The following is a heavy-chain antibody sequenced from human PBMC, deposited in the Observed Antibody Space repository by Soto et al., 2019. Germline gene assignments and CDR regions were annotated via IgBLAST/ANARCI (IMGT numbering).Heavy chain of an antibody. D-gene: IGHD3-16*01. Sequence: EVQLVESGGGLVQPGGSLRLSCAASGFTFSSYWMHWVRQAPGKGLVWVSRTNEDGSIINYADSVKGRYTISRDHAKNNLYVEMKGRGVGDTEVYYCTGDVGGGGGYWGPGTLVTVSS. V-gene: IGHV3-74*01. CDR1: GFTFSSYW. CDR3: TGDVGGGGGY. J-gene: IGHJ4*02. CDR2: TNEDGSII.